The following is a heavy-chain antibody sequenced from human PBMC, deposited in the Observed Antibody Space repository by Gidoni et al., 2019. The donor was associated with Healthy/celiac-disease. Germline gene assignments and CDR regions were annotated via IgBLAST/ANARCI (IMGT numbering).Heavy chain of an antibody. J-gene: IGHJ3*02. CDR1: GYTFTSYD. D-gene: IGHD6-6*01. V-gene: IGHV1-8*01. Sequence: QVQLVQSGAEVKEPGASVTVSCQASGYTFTSYDINWVRQATGQGLEWMGWMNLNSGNTGYAQKFQGRVTMTRNTSISTAYMELSSLRSEDTAVYYCARGLASIAAPLDAFDIWGQGTMVTVSS. CDR2: MNLNSGNT. CDR3: ARGLASIAAPLDAFDI.